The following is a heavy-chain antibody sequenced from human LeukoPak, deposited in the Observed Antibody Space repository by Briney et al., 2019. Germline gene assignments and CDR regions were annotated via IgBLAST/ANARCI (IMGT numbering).Heavy chain of an antibody. CDR2: IYTSGST. V-gene: IGHV4-4*07. CDR1: GGSISSYY. Sequence: SETLSLTCTVSGGSISSYYWSWIRQPAGKGLEWIGRIYTSGSTNYNPSLKSRVTISVDTSKNQFSLKLGSVTAADTAVYYCARGRFYDFWSGYQRVYFDYWGQGTLVTVSS. J-gene: IGHJ4*02. D-gene: IGHD3-3*01. CDR3: ARGRFYDFWSGYQRVYFDY.